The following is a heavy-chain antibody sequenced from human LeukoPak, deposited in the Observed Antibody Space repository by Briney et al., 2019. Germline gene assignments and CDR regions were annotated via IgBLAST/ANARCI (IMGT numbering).Heavy chain of an antibody. Sequence: GGSLRLSCAASGSTFDDYGMSWVRQAPGKGLEWVSGINWNGGGTGYADSVKGRFTISRDNAKNSLYLQMNSLRAEDTALYYCARAGEVVPYYYYCMDVWGKGTTVTVSS. CDR2: INWNGGGT. J-gene: IGHJ6*03. CDR3: ARAGEVVPYYYYCMDV. V-gene: IGHV3-20*04. D-gene: IGHD2-2*01. CDR1: GSTFDDYG.